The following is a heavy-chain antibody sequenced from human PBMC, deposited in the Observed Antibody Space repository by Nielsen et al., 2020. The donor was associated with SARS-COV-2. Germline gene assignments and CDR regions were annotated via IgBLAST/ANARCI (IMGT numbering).Heavy chain of an antibody. Sequence: PGKGLEWIGSIYYSGSTYYNPSLKSRVTISVDTSKNQFSLKLSSVTAADTAVYYCAREEGGYDILTGYYGGADAFDIWGQGTMVTVSS. V-gene: IGHV4-39*07. D-gene: IGHD3-9*01. CDR3: AREEGGYDILTGYYGGADAFDI. CDR2: IYYSGST. J-gene: IGHJ3*02.